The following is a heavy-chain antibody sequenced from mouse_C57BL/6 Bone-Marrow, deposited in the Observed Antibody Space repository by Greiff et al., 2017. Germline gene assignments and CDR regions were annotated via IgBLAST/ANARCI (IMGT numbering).Heavy chain of an antibody. D-gene: IGHD3-2*01. CDR1: GYTFTSYW. V-gene: IGHV1-55*01. CDR3: ARGPLADNAMDY. Sequence: QVQLQQPGAELVKPGASVKMSCKASGYTFTSYWITWVKQRPGQGLEWIGDIYPGSGSTNYNEKFKSKATLTVDTSSSTAYMQLSSLTSEDSAVYYGARGPLADNAMDYWGQGTSVTVSS. J-gene: IGHJ4*01. CDR2: IYPGSGST.